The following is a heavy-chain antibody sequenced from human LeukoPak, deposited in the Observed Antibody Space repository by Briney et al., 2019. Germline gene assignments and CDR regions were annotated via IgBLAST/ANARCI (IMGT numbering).Heavy chain of an antibody. Sequence: GGSLRLSCAASGFTFNDYYMSWIRQAPGKGLEWVSFISSSNSYIYHADSMKGRFTISRDNAKNSLLLQMNSLRAEDTAVYYCATGGVGATSPLFIDYWGQGTLVTVSS. CDR3: ATGGVGATSPLFIDY. CDR1: GFTFNDYY. V-gene: IGHV3-11*06. J-gene: IGHJ4*02. D-gene: IGHD1-26*01. CDR2: ISSSNSYI.